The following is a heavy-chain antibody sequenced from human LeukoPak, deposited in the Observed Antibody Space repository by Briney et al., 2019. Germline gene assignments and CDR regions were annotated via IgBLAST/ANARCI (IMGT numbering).Heavy chain of an antibody. D-gene: IGHD6-19*01. V-gene: IGHV3-23*05. Sequence: GGSLRLSCAASGFTFSTYSMTWVRQAPGKGLEWVSSIYNSGSRTFYGDSVKGRFTVSRDNSKNTLYLQMKSLRAEDTAVYYCAKDVAPDSGWDLDYWGQGTLVTVSS. J-gene: IGHJ4*02. CDR2: IYNSGSRT. CDR1: GFTFSTYS. CDR3: AKDVAPDSGWDLDY.